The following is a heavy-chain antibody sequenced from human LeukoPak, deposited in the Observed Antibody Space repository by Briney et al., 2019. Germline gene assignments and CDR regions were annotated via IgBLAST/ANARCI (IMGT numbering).Heavy chain of an antibody. CDR2: IRSSGDDI. D-gene: IGHD1-7*01. CDR1: GFNFNTYS. Sequence: SGGSLRLSCAASGFNFNTYSMNWVRQAPGKGLEWVSGIRSSGDDIYYADSVKGRFIISRDNANNTLFLQMSSLRAEDTALYYCVRENWNYVRGPRPMAAYDYWGQGTLVTVSS. V-gene: IGHV3-21*06. J-gene: IGHJ4*02. CDR3: VRENWNYVRGPRPMAAYDY.